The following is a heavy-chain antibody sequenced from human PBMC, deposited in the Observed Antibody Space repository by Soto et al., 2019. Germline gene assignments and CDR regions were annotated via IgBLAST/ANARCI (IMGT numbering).Heavy chain of an antibody. CDR2: IRSKANSYAT. J-gene: IGHJ6*02. Sequence: EVQLVESGGGLVQPGGSLKLSCAASGFTFSGSAMHWVRQASGKGLEWVGRIRSKANSYATAYAASVKGRFTISRDDSKNTAYLQMNSLKTEDTAVYYCTRLKDTAMVTGNYYGMDVWGQGTTVTVSS. D-gene: IGHD5-18*01. CDR3: TRLKDTAMVTGNYYGMDV. V-gene: IGHV3-73*02. CDR1: GFTFSGSA.